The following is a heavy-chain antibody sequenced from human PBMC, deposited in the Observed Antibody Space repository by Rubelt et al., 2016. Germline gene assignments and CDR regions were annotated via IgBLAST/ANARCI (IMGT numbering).Heavy chain of an antibody. Sequence: EVQLVESGGGLVQPGGSLRLSCATSGFTFSRSAMHWVRQASGKGLEWVARIRTKANSYAQAYAVSLKGTVPISRDDSNNAAYWKRNSLKTEETAVYYCSTSANFDSNWMDVWGQGTTVTVSS. V-gene: IGHV3-73*01. CDR3: STSANFDSNWMDV. D-gene: IGHD3-22*01. J-gene: IGHJ6*02. CDR2: IRTKANSYAQ. CDR1: GFTFSRSA.